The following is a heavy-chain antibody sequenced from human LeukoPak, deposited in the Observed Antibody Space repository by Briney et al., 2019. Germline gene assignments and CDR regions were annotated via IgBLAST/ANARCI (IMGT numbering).Heavy chain of an antibody. CDR1: GGSISSYY. CDR2: IYYSGST. D-gene: IGHD5-24*01. CDR3: ARHVRQRWLQLVYFDY. J-gene: IGHJ4*02. V-gene: IGHV4-59*08. Sequence: SETLSLTCTVSGGSISSYYWSWIRQPPGKGLEWIGYIYYSGSTNYNPSLKSRVTISVDTSKNQFALKLSSVTAADTAVYYCARHVRQRWLQLVYFDYWGQGTLVTVSS.